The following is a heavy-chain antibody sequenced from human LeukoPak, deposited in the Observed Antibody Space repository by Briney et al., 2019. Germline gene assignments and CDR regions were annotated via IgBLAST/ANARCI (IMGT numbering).Heavy chain of an antibody. Sequence: SETLSLTCSVSGGSLSSHYWSWIRQPPGKGLELIGHIHDTGSTFYNPSLRGRVTISLDTSNNQFSWKLTSMTAADTAVYYCARFSSGCSTSSCYLTYWGQGTLVTVS. CDR2: IHDTGST. D-gene: IGHD2-2*01. V-gene: IGHV4-59*11. CDR1: GGSLSSHY. CDR3: ARFSSGCSTSSCYLTY. J-gene: IGHJ4*02.